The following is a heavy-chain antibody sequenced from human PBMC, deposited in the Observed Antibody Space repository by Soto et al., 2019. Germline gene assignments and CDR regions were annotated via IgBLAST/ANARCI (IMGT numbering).Heavy chain of an antibody. CDR3: ARVRSSSGWYYFDY. CDR1: GFTFSSYG. J-gene: IGHJ4*02. D-gene: IGHD6-19*01. CDR2: IWYDGSNK. Sequence: QVQLVESGGGVVQPGRSLRLSCAASGFTFSSYGMHWVRQAPGKGLEWVAVIWYDGSNKYYADSVKGRFTISRDNSKNTLDLQMNSLRAEDTAVYYCARVRSSSGWYYFDYWGQGTLVTVSS. V-gene: IGHV3-33*01.